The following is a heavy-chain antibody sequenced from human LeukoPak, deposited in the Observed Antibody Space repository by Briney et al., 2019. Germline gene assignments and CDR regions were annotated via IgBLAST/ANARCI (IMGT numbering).Heavy chain of an antibody. D-gene: IGHD3-9*01. V-gene: IGHV4-34*01. CDR2: INHSGST. J-gene: IGHJ4*02. CDR3: ARSIQYYDILTGYYSSGALDY. Sequence: SETLSLTCAVYGGSFSGYYWSWIRQPPGKGLEWIGEINHSGSTNYNPSLKSRVTISVDTSKNQFSLKLSSVTAADTAVYYCARSIQYYDILTGYYSSGALDYWGQGTLVTVSS. CDR1: GGSFSGYY.